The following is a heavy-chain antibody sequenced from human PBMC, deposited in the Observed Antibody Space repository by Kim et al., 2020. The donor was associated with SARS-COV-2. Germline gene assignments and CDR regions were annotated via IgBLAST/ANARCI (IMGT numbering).Heavy chain of an antibody. V-gene: IGHV3-72*01. CDR1: GFMFSDYR. Sequence: GGSLRLSCAGAGFMFSDYRIDWLRQAPGKVLEWVGRIETRANSYTTDYGPSVKGKYTISREDSNDPVYLQMNSLKTEDTAVYYCARAGIGTYDYWGRGVLVTVSS. CDR2: IETRANSYTT. D-gene: IGHD1-26*01. J-gene: IGHJ4*02. CDR3: ARAGIGTYDY.